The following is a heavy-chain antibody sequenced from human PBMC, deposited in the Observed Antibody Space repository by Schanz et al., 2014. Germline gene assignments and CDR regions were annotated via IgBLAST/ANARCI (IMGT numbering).Heavy chain of an antibody. V-gene: IGHV3-11*01. Sequence: QVQLVESGGGLVKPGGSLRLSCAASGFIFNDYYMNWIRQAPGKGLEWLSYISRDGTTSYYADSVKGRFTISRDNAKNSLYLEMTSLRGEDTAVYYCAKIRYDSSGYYLPYYGMDVWGQGTTVIVSS. D-gene: IGHD3-22*01. CDR1: GFIFNDYY. CDR2: ISRDGTTS. CDR3: AKIRYDSSGYYLPYYGMDV. J-gene: IGHJ6*02.